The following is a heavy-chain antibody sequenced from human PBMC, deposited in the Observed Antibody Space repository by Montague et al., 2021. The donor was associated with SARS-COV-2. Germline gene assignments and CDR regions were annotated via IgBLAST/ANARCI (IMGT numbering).Heavy chain of an antibody. CDR2: INHSGSA. J-gene: IGHJ6*02. CDR1: GGSFNDYY. CDR3: ARGLSRYSSGKTPSLHSEMDI. D-gene: IGHD6-19*01. V-gene: IGHV4-34*01. Sequence: SETLSLTCAVYGGSFNDYYWSWIRQAPGKGLEWIGEINHSGSAKYNPYNPSLRSRVTMSVDKSKNQFSLKLSSVTAADTAVYYCARGLSRYSSGKTPSLHSEMDIWGQGTTATVSS.